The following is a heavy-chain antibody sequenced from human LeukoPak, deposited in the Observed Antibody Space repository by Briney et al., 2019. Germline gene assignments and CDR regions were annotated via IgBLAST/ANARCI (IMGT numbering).Heavy chain of an antibody. Sequence: SETLSLTCTVSGASISSYYWSWIRQPPGKGLEWIGYVYYSGSTNYNPSLKSRVTISVDTSKNQFSLRLSSVTAADTAVYYCARHYDSSGYYFDYWGQGTLVTVSS. CDR1: GASISSYY. J-gene: IGHJ4*02. D-gene: IGHD3-22*01. CDR2: VYYSGST. CDR3: ARHYDSSGYYFDY. V-gene: IGHV4-59*08.